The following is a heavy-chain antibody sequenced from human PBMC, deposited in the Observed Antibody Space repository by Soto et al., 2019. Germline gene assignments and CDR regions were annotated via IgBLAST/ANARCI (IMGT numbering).Heavy chain of an antibody. D-gene: IGHD3-10*01. CDR1: GGTFSSYA. CDR2: IIPIFGTA. J-gene: IGHJ6*02. V-gene: IGHV1-69*01. Sequence: QVQLVQSGAEVKKPGSSVKVSCKASGGTFSSYAISWVRQAPGQGLEWMGGIIPIFGTANYAQKFQGRVTITADESTSTAYMELSSQRSEDTAVYYCARAVRGVRASYYYYYYGMDVWGQGTTVTVSS. CDR3: ARAVRGVRASYYYYYYGMDV.